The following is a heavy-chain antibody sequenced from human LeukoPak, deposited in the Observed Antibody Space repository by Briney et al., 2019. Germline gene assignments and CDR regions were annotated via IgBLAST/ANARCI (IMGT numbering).Heavy chain of an antibody. V-gene: IGHV4-59*01. D-gene: IGHD6-19*01. J-gene: IGHJ4*02. CDR1: VGSISPYY. Sequence: SETLSLTWTVSVGSISPYYWSCIRQPPGKGLEWIGNIYYSGSTNYNPSLKSRVTISVDTSKNQFSLKLSSVTAADTAVYYCARHGPQWLAQIDDWGQGTLVTVSS. CDR2: IYYSGST. CDR3: ARHGPQWLAQIDD.